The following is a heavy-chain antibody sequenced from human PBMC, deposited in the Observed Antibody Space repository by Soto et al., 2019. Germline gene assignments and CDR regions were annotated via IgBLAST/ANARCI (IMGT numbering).Heavy chain of an antibody. CDR3: ALDPYEAVYDS. CDR2: MRPNSGGA. Sequence: QVQLVQSGAEVKKPGASVKVSCKASGYTFTGYYLHWIRQAPGQGLEWMGWMRPNSGGANYAQKFQGRVSMTRDTSISTFYTEPSRLSSDDTAAYYCALDPYEAVYDSGGQGTLVTVSS. J-gene: IGHJ4*02. V-gene: IGHV1-2*02. CDR1: GYTFTGYY. D-gene: IGHD5-12*01.